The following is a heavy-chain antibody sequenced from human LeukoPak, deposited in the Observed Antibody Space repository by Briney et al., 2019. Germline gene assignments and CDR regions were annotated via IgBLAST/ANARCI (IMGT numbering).Heavy chain of an antibody. CDR1: GGSISSSSYY. CDR2: IYYSGST. D-gene: IGHD3-22*01. CDR3: ARGRGYYDSSGYFNLYYFDY. J-gene: IGHJ4*02. Sequence: SETLSLTCTVSGGSISSSSYYWGWIRQPPGKGLEWIGSIYYSGSTYYNPSLKSRVTISVDTSKNQFSLKLSSVTAADTAVYYCARGRGYYDSSGYFNLYYFDYWGQGTLVTVSS. V-gene: IGHV4-39*07.